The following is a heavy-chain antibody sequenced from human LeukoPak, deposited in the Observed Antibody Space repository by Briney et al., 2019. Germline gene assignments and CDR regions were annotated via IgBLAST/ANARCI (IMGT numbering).Heavy chain of an antibody. J-gene: IGHJ6*03. Sequence: GGSLRLSCAASGFTFSSYAMSWVRQAPGKGLEWVSVISGSGDFTYYADSVKGRFTISRDNSKNTLYLQMNSLRAEDTAVYYCARDLPHYDSSGYYYYMDVWGKGTTVSISS. V-gene: IGHV3-23*01. CDR3: ARDLPHYDSSGYYYYMDV. CDR1: GFTFSSYA. CDR2: ISGSGDFT. D-gene: IGHD3-22*01.